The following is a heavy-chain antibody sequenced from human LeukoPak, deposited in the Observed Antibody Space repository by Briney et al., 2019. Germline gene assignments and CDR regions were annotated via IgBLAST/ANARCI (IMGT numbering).Heavy chain of an antibody. V-gene: IGHV3-30*02. CDR2: IWYGGSNK. CDR1: GFTFSSYG. J-gene: IGHJ4*02. D-gene: IGHD2-2*01. CDR3: AKDELGYCSSTSCYPDY. Sequence: GGSLRLSCAASGFTFSSYGMHWVRQAPGKGLEWVAVIWYGGSNKYYADSVKGRFTISRDNSKNTLYLQMNSLRAEDTAVYYCAKDELGYCSSTSCYPDYWGQGTLVTVSS.